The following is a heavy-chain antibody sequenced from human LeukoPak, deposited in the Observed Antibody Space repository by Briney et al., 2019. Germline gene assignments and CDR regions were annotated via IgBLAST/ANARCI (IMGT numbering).Heavy chain of an antibody. D-gene: IGHD2-2*01. CDR3: ARCTEPDAFDI. CDR2: ISYDGSNK. Sequence: PGGSLRLSCAASGFTFSSYGMHWVRQAPGKGLEWVAVISYDGSNKYYADSVKGRFTISRDNSKNTLYLQMNSLRAEDTAVYYCARCTEPDAFDIWGQGTMVTVSS. J-gene: IGHJ3*02. V-gene: IGHV3-30*03. CDR1: GFTFSSYG.